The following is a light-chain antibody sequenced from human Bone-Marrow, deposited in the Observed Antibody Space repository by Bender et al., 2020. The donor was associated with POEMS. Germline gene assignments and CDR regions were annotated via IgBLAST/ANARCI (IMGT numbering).Light chain of an antibody. J-gene: IGLJ2*01. CDR2: EDN. Sequence: SYGLTQPPSVSVSPGHTANITCSGDQLGDQYASWYQLKPGQSPVLVIYEDNKRPSGIPERFSGSNSGNTATLTISGVEAGDEADYFCQVWENSVDHVLFGGGTKLTVL. CDR3: QVWENSVDHVL. CDR1: QLGDQY. V-gene: IGLV3-1*01.